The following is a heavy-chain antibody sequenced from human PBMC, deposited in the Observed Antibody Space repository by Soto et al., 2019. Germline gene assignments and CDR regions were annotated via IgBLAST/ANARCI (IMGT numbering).Heavy chain of an antibody. D-gene: IGHD3-10*01. CDR1: GFTFSSYG. CDR3: ARDQSFGELLGSYYYYGMEV. Sequence: GGSLRLSCAASGFTFSSYGMHWVRQAPGKGLEWVAVIWYDGSNKYYADSVKGRFTISRDNSKNTLYLQMNSLRAEDTAVYYCARDQSFGELLGSYYYYGMEVWGQGTTVTVSS. CDR2: IWYDGSNK. J-gene: IGHJ6*02. V-gene: IGHV3-33*01.